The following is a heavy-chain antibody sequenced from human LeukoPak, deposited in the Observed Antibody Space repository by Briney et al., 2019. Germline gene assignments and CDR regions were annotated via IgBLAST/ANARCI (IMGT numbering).Heavy chain of an antibody. CDR2: IYRSGST. CDR3: AREYCSSSCYFDY. V-gene: IGHV4-38-2*02. CDR1: GYSISSGYY. J-gene: IGHJ4*02. D-gene: IGHD2-2*01. Sequence: SETLSLTCTVSGYSISSGYYWGWIRQPPGKGLEWIGSIYRSGSTYYNPSLKSRVAISVDTSKNQFSLKLSSVTAADTAVYYCAREYCSSSCYFDYWGQGTLVTVSS.